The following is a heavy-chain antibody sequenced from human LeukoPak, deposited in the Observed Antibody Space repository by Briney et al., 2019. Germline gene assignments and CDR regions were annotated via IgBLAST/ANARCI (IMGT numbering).Heavy chain of an antibody. CDR2: IWYDGSNK. CDR1: GYTFSSYG. V-gene: IGHV3-33*01. D-gene: IGHD3-3*01. Sequence: GGSLRLSCAASGYTFSSYGMHWVRQAPGKGLEWVAVIWYDGSNKYYADSVKGRFTISRDNSKNTLDLQMNSLRAEDTAVYYCARDRSYDFWSGYSTPDYWGQGTLVTVSS. CDR3: ARDRSYDFWSGYSTPDY. J-gene: IGHJ4*02.